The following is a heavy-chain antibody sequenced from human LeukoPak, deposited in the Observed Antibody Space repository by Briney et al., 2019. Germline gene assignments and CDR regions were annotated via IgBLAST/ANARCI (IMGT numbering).Heavy chain of an antibody. J-gene: IGHJ3*02. CDR3: ATWGLHFDI. D-gene: IGHD3-16*01. Sequence: ASVKVSCKASGYTFGAYYMYWVRQAPGQGLEWMGWIRPNSGGTNYTQKFQGRVTMTRDTSINTAYMELSRLTSDDTAVYFCATWGLHFDIWGQGIMVIVAS. CDR2: IRPNSGGT. CDR1: GYTFGAYY. V-gene: IGHV1-2*02.